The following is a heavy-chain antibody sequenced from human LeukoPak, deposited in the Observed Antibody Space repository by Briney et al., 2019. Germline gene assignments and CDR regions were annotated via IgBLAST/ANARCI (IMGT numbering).Heavy chain of an antibody. J-gene: IGHJ4*02. D-gene: IGHD5-24*01. CDR1: GFTFSNYN. CDR3: ARDRTLGQRDGFILF. V-gene: IGHV3-48*02. Sequence: GGSLRLSCAASGFTFSNYNMNWVRQAPGKGLEWVSYISSSSSSIHYADSVRGRFAVSRDNAKNSLYLQMNSLRDEDSAVYYCARDRTLGQRDGFILFWGQGTLVTVSP. CDR2: ISSSSSSI.